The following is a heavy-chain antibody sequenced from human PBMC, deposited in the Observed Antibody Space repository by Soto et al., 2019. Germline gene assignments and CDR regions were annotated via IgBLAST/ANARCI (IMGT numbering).Heavy chain of an antibody. Sequence: EVQLLESGGGLVQPGGSLRLSCAASGFTFSSYAMSWVRQAPGKGLEWVSAISGSGGSTYYADSVKGRFTISRDNSKNALYLQMNSLRAEETAVYYCAKTRERFLAWLLYPSYFDYWGHGTMVTVSS. CDR3: AKTRERFLAWLLYPSYFDY. CDR1: GFTFSSYA. V-gene: IGHV3-23*01. J-gene: IGHJ4*01. D-gene: IGHD3-3*01. CDR2: ISGSGGST.